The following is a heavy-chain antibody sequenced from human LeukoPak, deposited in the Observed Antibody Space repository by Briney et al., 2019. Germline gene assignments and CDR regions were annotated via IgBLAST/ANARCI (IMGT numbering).Heavy chain of an antibody. V-gene: IGHV1-2*02. Sequence: ASVKVSCKASGYTFTGYYMHWVRQAPGQGLEWMEWINPNSGGTNYAQKFQGRETMNNDTSISTAYLELSALRSDDTAVYYCARSKGYCSSTSCDPWFDPWGQGTLVTVSS. J-gene: IGHJ5*02. D-gene: IGHD2-2*01. CDR2: INPNSGGT. CDR3: ARSKGYCSSTSCDPWFDP. CDR1: GYTFTGYY.